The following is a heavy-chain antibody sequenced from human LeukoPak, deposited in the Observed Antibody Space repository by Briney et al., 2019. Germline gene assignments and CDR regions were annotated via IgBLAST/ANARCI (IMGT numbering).Heavy chain of an antibody. J-gene: IGHJ4*02. D-gene: IGHD3-22*01. CDR3: ARDFTGESGYSGY. Sequence: GGSLRLSCAASGFTFSSYTMNWVRQAPGKGLEWVSSISPTGRSTWHADSVKGRFTISRDNAKDSLYLQMSSLRAEDTAMYFCARDFTGESGYSGYWGQETLVTVSS. V-gene: IGHV3-21*06. CDR2: ISPTGRST. CDR1: GFTFSSYT.